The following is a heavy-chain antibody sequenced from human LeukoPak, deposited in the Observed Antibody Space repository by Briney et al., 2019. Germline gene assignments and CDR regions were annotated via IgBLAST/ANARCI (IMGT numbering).Heavy chain of an antibody. CDR2: IKQDGSEK. J-gene: IGHJ6*03. V-gene: IGHV3-7*01. D-gene: IGHD2-2*01. CDR3: ARAWTCSSTSCFFYYYYYMDV. CDR1: GFTFSSYW. Sequence: GGSLRLSCAASGFTFSSYWMSWVRQAPGKGLEWVANIKQDGSEKYYVDSVKGRFIISRDNAKNSLYLQMNSLRAEDTAVYYCARAWTCSSTSCFFYYYYYMDVWGKGTTVTVSS.